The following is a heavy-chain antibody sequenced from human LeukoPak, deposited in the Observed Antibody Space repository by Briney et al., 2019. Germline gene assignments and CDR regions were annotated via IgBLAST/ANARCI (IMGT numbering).Heavy chain of an antibody. CDR2: IYYSGST. Sequence: SETLSLTCAVYGGSFSGYYWSWIRQHPGKGLEWIGYIYYSGSTYYNPSLKSRVTISVDTSKNQFSLKLSSVTAADTAVYYCARVPRGYSQLIDYWGQGTLVTVSS. V-gene: IGHV4-31*11. J-gene: IGHJ4*02. CDR3: ARVPRGYSQLIDY. D-gene: IGHD5-18*01. CDR1: GGSFSGYY.